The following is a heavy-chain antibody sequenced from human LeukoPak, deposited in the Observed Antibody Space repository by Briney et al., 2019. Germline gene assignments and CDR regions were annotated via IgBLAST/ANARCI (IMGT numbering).Heavy chain of an antibody. D-gene: IGHD4-23*01. CDR2: ISGSGGTT. CDR1: GFTFSSYA. Sequence: PGGTLRLSCAASGFTFSSYAMSWVRQAPGKGLEWVSDISGSGGTTYYADSVKGRFTISRDNSKNTLYLQMNSLRAEDTAVYYCAKQTVAAVYYYGMDVWGQGTTVTVSS. J-gene: IGHJ6*02. CDR3: AKQTVAAVYYYGMDV. V-gene: IGHV3-23*01.